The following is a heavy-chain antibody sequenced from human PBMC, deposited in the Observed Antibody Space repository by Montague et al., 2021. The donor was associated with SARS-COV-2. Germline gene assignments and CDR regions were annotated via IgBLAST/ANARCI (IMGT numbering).Heavy chain of an antibody. CDR3: VRDGGNWYYFDY. CDR1: GVSITSYY. J-gene: IGHJ4*02. Sequence: SETLSLTCSISGVSITSYYWSWVRQPAGKGLEWIGHIYASGSTNYSPSLKSRVRLSIDNPKNQFSLKLESLTAADPAVYYCVRDGGNWYYFDYWGQGALVTVSS. V-gene: IGHV4-4*07. D-gene: IGHD3-16*01. CDR2: IYASGST.